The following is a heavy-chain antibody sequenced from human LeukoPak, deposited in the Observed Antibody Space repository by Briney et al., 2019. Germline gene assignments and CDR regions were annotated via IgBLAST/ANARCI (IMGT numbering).Heavy chain of an antibody. Sequence: SETLSLTCTASGGSVSSGSSYWSWIRQPPGKGLEWIGYIYYSGSTNYNPSLKSRVTISLDTSKNQFSLKLRSVTAADTAVFYCARTDLGRHFDYWGQGTLVTVSS. J-gene: IGHJ4*02. CDR2: IYYSGST. D-gene: IGHD1-26*01. CDR3: ARTDLGRHFDY. CDR1: GGSVSSGSSY. V-gene: IGHV4-61*01.